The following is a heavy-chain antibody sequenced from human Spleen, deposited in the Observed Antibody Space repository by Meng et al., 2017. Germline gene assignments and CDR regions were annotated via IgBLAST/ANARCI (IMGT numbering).Heavy chain of an antibody. CDR1: GFTFSSYT. V-gene: IGHV3-30*01. Sequence: GGSLRLSCAASGFTFSSYTMHWVRQAPGKGLEWVAVVSSSGKVKFFADSVKGRFTISRDNSWNTLYVQMHSLTDEDTAVYYCARERRSIYFDYWGQGTRVTGSS. CDR3: ARERRSIYFDY. J-gene: IGHJ4*02. CDR2: VSSSGKVK.